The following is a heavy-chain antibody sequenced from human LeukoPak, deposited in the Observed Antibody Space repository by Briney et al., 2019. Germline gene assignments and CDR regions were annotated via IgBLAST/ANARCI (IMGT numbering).Heavy chain of an antibody. J-gene: IGHJ4*02. V-gene: IGHV3-21*01. CDR2: IVGSSST. Sequence: PGGSLRLSCAASGFTLSNFAMTWVRQAPGKGLEWVSSIVGSSSTYYADSLKGRFTISRDNAKNSLYLQMNSLRAEDTAVYYCARIGAGSSRDCWGQGTLVTVSS. D-gene: IGHD6-13*01. CDR1: GFTLSNFA. CDR3: ARIGAGSSRDC.